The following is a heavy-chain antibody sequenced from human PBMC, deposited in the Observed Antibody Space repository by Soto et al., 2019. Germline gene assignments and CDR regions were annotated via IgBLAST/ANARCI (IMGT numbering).Heavy chain of an antibody. Sequence: SQTLSLTCAISGDSVSSNSAAWNWIRQSPSRGLEWLGRTYYRSKWYNDYAVSVKSRITINPDTSKNQFSLQLNSVTPEDTAVYYCARETGYSSSWTGDYFDYWGQRTLVTVSS. J-gene: IGHJ4*02. CDR1: GDSVSSNSAA. V-gene: IGHV6-1*01. CDR3: ARETGYSSSWTGDYFDY. D-gene: IGHD6-13*01. CDR2: TYYRSKWYN.